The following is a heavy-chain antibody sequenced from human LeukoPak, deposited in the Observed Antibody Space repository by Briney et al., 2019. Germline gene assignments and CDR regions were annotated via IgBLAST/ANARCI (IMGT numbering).Heavy chain of an antibody. CDR3: ARAIGVAVAGSGLSPHGY. D-gene: IGHD6-19*01. J-gene: IGHJ4*02. Sequence: PSETLSLTCAVSGGSISSSNWWSWVRQPPGKGLEWIGEIYHSGSTNYNPSLKSRVTISVDKSKNQFSLKLSSVTAADTAVYYCARAIGVAVAGSGLSPHGYWGQGTLVTVSS. CDR1: GGSISSSNW. V-gene: IGHV4-4*02. CDR2: IYHSGST.